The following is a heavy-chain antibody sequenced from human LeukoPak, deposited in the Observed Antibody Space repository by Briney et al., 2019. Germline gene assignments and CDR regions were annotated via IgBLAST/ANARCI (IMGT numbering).Heavy chain of an antibody. CDR2: IRSKAYGGTT. Sequence: PGGSLRLSCTASGFTFGDYAMSWFRQAPGKGLEWVGFIRSKAYGGTTEYAASVKGRFTISRDDSKSIAYLQMNSLKTEDTAVYYCTSSGWVVRGANYYYYYMDVWGKGTTVTVSS. V-gene: IGHV3-49*03. D-gene: IGHD3-10*01. J-gene: IGHJ6*03. CDR3: TSSGWVVRGANYYYYYMDV. CDR1: GFTFGDYA.